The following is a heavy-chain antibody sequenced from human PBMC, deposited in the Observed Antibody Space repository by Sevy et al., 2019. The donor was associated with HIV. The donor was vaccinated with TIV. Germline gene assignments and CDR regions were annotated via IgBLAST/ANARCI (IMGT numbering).Heavy chain of an antibody. D-gene: IGHD6-6*01. CDR3: ANDLKGSSTGYYYYMDV. J-gene: IGHJ6*03. CDR1: GFTFSSYA. CDR2: ISGSGGST. Sequence: GGSLRLSCAASGFTFSSYAMSWVRQAPGKGLEWVSAISGSGGSTYYADSVKGRFTISRDNSKNTLYLQMNSLRAEDTAVYYCANDLKGSSTGYYYYMDVWGKGTTVTVSS. V-gene: IGHV3-23*01.